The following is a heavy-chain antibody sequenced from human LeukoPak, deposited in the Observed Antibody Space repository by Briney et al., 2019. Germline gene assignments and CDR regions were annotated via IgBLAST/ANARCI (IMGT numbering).Heavy chain of an antibody. CDR3: AKDRMVTTGLGALDI. J-gene: IGHJ3*02. Sequence: GGSLRLSCVASGFTFSSYWIHWVRQAPGKGLVWVSRINGDGGSTDYADSVKGRFTISRDNAKNTLYLQMNSLRAEDTAVYYCAKDRMVTTGLGALDIWGPGTMVTVSS. CDR2: INGDGGST. D-gene: IGHD4-17*01. CDR1: GFTFSSYW. V-gene: IGHV3-74*01.